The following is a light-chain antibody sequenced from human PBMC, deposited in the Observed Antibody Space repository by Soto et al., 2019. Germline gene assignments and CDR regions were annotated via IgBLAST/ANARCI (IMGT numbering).Light chain of an antibody. CDR3: SSYAGNSVV. Sequence: QSALTQPPSASGSPGQSVTISCTGFSSDIGGYDYVSWYQQHPGKAPKLMIYGVSKRPSGIPDRFSGSMSGNTASLTISWLQAEDEADYYCSSYAGNSVVFGGGTKLTVL. CDR1: SSDIGGYDY. V-gene: IGLV2-8*01. J-gene: IGLJ2*01. CDR2: GVS.